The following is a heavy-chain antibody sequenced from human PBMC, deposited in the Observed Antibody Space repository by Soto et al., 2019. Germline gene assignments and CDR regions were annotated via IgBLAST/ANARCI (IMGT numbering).Heavy chain of an antibody. CDR3: SREILV. CDR1: GGSINSGGYC. D-gene: IGHD2-15*01. J-gene: IGHJ4*02. CDR2: ISYGGST. Sequence: QVQLQESGPGLVKPSQTLSLTCTVSGGSINSGGYCWSWIRQHPGKGLDWIGCISYGGSTSYNPSLKSRVTIAVDTSKNQFSLKLTSVTAADTAVYYCSREILVWGQGALITVSS. V-gene: IGHV4-31*03.